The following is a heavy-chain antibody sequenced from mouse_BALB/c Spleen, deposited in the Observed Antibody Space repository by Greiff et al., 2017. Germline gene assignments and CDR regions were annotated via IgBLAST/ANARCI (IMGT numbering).Heavy chain of an antibody. Sequence: EVKLMESGGGLVKPGGSLKLSCAASGFTFSSYAMSWVRQTPDKRLEWVATISSGGSYTYYPDSVKGRFTISRDNAKNTLYLQMSSLKSEDTAMYYCLTGTNFDYWGQGTTLTVSS. CDR1: GFTFSSYA. D-gene: IGHD4-1*01. CDR2: ISSGGSYT. J-gene: IGHJ2*01. V-gene: IGHV5-6*03. CDR3: LTGTNFDY.